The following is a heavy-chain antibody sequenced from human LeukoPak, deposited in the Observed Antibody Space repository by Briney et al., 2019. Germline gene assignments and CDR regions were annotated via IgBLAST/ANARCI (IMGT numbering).Heavy chain of an antibody. CDR2: INHSGST. D-gene: IGHD1-26*01. V-gene: IGHV4-34*01. CDR3: ARARSGKWGFDY. Sequence: SETLSLSCAVYGGSFSGYYWSWIRQPPGKGLEWIGEINHSGSTNYNPSLKSRVTISVDTSKNQLSLTLSSVTAADTAVYYCARARSGKWGFDYWGQGTLVTVSP. CDR1: GGSFSGYY. J-gene: IGHJ4*02.